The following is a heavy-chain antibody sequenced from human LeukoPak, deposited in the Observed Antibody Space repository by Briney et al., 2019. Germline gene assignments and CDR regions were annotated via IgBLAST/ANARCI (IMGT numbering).Heavy chain of an antibody. CDR2: IYYSGST. V-gene: IGHV4-39*01. Sequence: KPSETLSLTCTVSGGSISSSSYYWRWIRQPPGKGLEWIGSIYYSGSTYYNPSLKSRVSISVDTSKNQFSLKLSSVTAADTAVYYCARRLSDTLYYFDYWGQGTLVTVSS. D-gene: IGHD2-2*02. CDR1: GGSISSSSYY. J-gene: IGHJ4*02. CDR3: ARRLSDTLYYFDY.